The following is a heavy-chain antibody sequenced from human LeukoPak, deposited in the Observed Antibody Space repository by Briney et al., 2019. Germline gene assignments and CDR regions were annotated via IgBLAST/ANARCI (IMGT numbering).Heavy chain of an antibody. D-gene: IGHD2-2*01. CDR3: ASLGYCSSTSCYYVDY. J-gene: IGHJ4*02. V-gene: IGHV3-23*01. CDR1: GFTFSSYA. Sequence: GGSLRLSCAASGFTFSSYALFWVRQAPGKGLEWVSGISGRGSSTYYADSVKGRFTISRDNSKNTLYLQMNSLRAEDTAVYYCASLGYCSSTSCYYVDYWGQGTLVTVSS. CDR2: ISGRGSST.